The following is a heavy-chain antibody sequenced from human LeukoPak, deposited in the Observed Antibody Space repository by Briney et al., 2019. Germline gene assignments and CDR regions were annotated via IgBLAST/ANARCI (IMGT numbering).Heavy chain of an antibody. V-gene: IGHV1-2*02. CDR2: INPNSGGT. Sequence: ASVKVSCKASGYTFTGYYMHWVRQAPGQGLEWLGWINPNSGGTNYAQNFQGRVTMTTDTSISTAYMELSRLRSDDTAVYYCARGWGISSWYYYYYMDVWGKGTTVTVSS. CDR1: GYTFTGYY. D-gene: IGHD6-13*01. CDR3: ARGWGISSWYYYYYMDV. J-gene: IGHJ6*03.